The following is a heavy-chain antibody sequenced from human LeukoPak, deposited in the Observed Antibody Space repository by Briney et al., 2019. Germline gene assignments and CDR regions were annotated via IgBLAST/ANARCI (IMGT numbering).Heavy chain of an antibody. CDR1: GGSFSGYY. J-gene: IGHJ4*02. CDR3: AREKQLPGYFDY. CDR2: INHSGST. Sequence: SETLSLTCAVYGGSFSGYYWSWIRQPPGKGLEWIGEINHSGSTNYNPSLKSRVTISVDTSKNQFSLKLSSVTAADTAVYYCAREKQLPGYFDYWGQGTLVTVSS. V-gene: IGHV4-34*01. D-gene: IGHD6-6*01.